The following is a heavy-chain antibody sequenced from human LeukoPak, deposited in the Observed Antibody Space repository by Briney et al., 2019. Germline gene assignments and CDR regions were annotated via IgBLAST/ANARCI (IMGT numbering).Heavy chain of an antibody. V-gene: IGHV1-46*01. CDR3: ARDRSGYDYFD. J-gene: IGHJ4*02. D-gene: IGHD5-12*01. CDR1: GYTFTSYY. CDR2: INPSGGST. Sequence: ASVKVSCKASGYTFTSYYMHWVRQAPGQGLEWMGIINPSGGSTSYAQKFQGRVTITADKSTSTAYMELSSLRSEDTAVYYCARDRSGYDYFDWGQGTLVTVSS.